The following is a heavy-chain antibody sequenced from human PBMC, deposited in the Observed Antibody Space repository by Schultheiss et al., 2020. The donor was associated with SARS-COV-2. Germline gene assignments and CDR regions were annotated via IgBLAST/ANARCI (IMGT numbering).Heavy chain of an antibody. CDR3: ARGAWIAAAGFGLTGYDP. D-gene: IGHD6-13*01. V-gene: IGHV3-30*03. Sequence: GGSLRLSCAASGFTFSSYGMHWVRQAPGKGLEWVAVISYDGSNKYYADSVKGRFTISRDNSKNTLYLQMNSLRAEDTAVYYCARGAWIAAAGFGLTGYDPWGQGTLVTVSS. CDR1: GFTFSSYG. CDR2: ISYDGSNK. J-gene: IGHJ5*02.